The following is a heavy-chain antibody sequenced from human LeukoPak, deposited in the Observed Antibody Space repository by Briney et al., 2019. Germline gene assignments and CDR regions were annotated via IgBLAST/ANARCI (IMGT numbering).Heavy chain of an antibody. CDR3: ARDGLLKGALDY. Sequence: GGSLRLSCAASGFTFSSYGMHWARQAPGKGLEWVAVIWYDGSNKYYADSVKGRFTISRDNSKNTLYLQMNSLRAEDTAVYYCARDGLLKGALDYWGQGTLVTVSS. CDR2: IWYDGSNK. D-gene: IGHD3-16*01. V-gene: IGHV3-33*01. CDR1: GFTFSSYG. J-gene: IGHJ4*02.